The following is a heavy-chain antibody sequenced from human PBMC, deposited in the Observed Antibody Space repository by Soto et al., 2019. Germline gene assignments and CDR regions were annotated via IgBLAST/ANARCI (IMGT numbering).Heavy chain of an antibody. CDR1: GGTFSSYT. D-gene: IGHD6-6*01. CDR2: IIPILGIA. Sequence: QVQLVQSGAEVKKPGSSVKVSCKASGGTFSSYTISWVRQAPGQGLEWMGRIIPILGIANYAQKFQGRVTITADKSTSTGYMELSSLRSEDTAVYYCAASSSIAARYNWFDPWGQGTLVTVSS. CDR3: AASSSIAARYNWFDP. J-gene: IGHJ5*02. V-gene: IGHV1-69*02.